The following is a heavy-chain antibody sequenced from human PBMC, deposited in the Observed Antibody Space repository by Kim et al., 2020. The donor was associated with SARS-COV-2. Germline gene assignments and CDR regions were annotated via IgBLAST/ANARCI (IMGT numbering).Heavy chain of an antibody. J-gene: IGHJ2*01. Sequence: GGSLRLSCAASGFTFDDYGMSWVRQAPGKGLEWVSGINWNGGSTGYADSVKGRFTISRDNAKNSLYLQMNSLRAEDTALYHCARDSSTSYLWYFDLWGRGTLVTVSS. CDR1: GFTFDDYG. CDR2: INWNGGST. D-gene: IGHD6-6*01. CDR3: ARDSSTSYLWYFDL. V-gene: IGHV3-20*01.